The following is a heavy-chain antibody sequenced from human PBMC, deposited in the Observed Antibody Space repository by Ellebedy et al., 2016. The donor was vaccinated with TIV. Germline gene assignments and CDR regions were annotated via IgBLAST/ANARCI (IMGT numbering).Heavy chain of an antibody. CDR1: GYTFTSYG. D-gene: IGHD3-10*01. J-gene: IGHJ6*02. CDR3: ARPRSGLWFGMDV. Sequence: AASVKVSCKASGYTFTSYGISWVRQAPGQGLEWMGWINPNSGGTNYAQKFQGRVTMTRDTSISTAYMELSRLRSDDTAVYYCARPRSGLWFGMDVWGQGTTVTVSS. CDR2: INPNSGGT. V-gene: IGHV1-2*02.